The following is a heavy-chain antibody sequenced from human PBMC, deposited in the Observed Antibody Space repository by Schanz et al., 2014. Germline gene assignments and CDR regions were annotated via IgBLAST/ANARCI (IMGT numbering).Heavy chain of an antibody. J-gene: IGHJ4*02. Sequence: EVQLVESGGGLVQPGGSLRLSCEASEFTFSSYKMNWVRQAPGKGLEWLSYIATSSSTRHYADSVKGRVTISRDNAKNSLFLQMNRLRAEDTALYYCAIIGVMVAVAGTRADYWGQGTLVTVSS. V-gene: IGHV3-48*04. CDR3: AIIGVMVAVAGTRADY. D-gene: IGHD6-19*01. CDR1: EFTFSSYK. CDR2: IATSSSTR.